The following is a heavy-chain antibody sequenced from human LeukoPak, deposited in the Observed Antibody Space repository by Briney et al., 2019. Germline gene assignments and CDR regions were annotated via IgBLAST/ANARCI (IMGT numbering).Heavy chain of an antibody. J-gene: IGHJ4*02. V-gene: IGHV3-7*01. CDR3: AKDKYLDY. CDR2: IKQDGSEK. CDR1: GFNFSSYW. Sequence: GGSLRLSCAASGFNFSSYWMSWVRQAPGKGLEWVANIKQDGSEKYYVDSVKGRFTISRDNAKNSLYLQMNSLRAEDTAVYYCAKDKYLDYWGQGTLVTVSS.